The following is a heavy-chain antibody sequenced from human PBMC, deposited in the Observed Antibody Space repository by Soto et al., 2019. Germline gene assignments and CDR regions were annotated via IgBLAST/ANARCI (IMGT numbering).Heavy chain of an antibody. J-gene: IGHJ5*01. D-gene: IGHD1-1*01. CDR2: IRSSSSYV. CDR3: ARDRHETTALAPYNWFES. V-gene: IGHV3-21*01. CDR1: GFTFSSYS. Sequence: EVQLVESGGGLVKPGGSLRLSCAASGFTFSSYSMNWVRQAPGKGLEWGSSIRSSSSYVYYADSVKVRFTISRDNAKNSLYLQMNSLTAEDTAVYYCARDRHETTALAPYNWFESWGQGTLVTVSS.